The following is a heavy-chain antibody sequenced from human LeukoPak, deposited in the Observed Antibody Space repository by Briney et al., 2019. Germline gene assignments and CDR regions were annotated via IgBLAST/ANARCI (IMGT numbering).Heavy chain of an antibody. CDR2: INPSGGST. CDR1: GYTFTSYY. D-gene: IGHD2-8*01. CDR3: ARDSKMVLGVTPDGMDV. V-gene: IGHV1-46*01. Sequence: ASVKVSCKASGYTFTSYYMHWVRQAPGQGLEWMGIINPSGGSTSYAQKFQGRVTMTRDTSTSTVYMELSSLRSEDTAAYYCARDSKMVLGVTPDGMDVWGQGTTVTVSS. J-gene: IGHJ6*02.